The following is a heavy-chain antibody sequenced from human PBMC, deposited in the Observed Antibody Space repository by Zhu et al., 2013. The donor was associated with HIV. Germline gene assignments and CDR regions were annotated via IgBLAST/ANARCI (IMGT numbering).Heavy chain of an antibody. CDR2: IIPIFGTA. J-gene: IGHJ4*02. Sequence: QVQLVQSGAEVKKPGSSVKVSCKASGGTFSSYAISWVRQAPGQGLEWMGGIIPIFGTANYAQKFQGRVTITADESTSTAYMELSSLRSEDTAVYYCARAIVVVVAATNYFVGPFDYWGQGTLVTVSS. D-gene: IGHD2-15*01. V-gene: IGHV1-69*01. CDR3: ARAIVVVVAATNYFVGPFDY. CDR1: GGTFSSYA.